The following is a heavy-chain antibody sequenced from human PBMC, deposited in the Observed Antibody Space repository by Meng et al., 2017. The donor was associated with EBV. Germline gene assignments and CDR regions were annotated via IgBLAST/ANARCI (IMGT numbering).Heavy chain of an antibody. CDR2: ISAYNGNT. CDR1: GYTFTSYG. CDR3: ARVRTFGGVIPPDY. Sequence: VQVVQAGAEVTKPGASGKVACKASGYTFTSYGSSWVRQAPGQGLEWMGWISAYNGNTNYAQKLQGRVTMTTDTSTSTAYMELRSLRSDDTAVYYCARVRTFGGVIPPDYWGQGTLVTVSS. D-gene: IGHD3-16*02. J-gene: IGHJ4*02. V-gene: IGHV1-18*01.